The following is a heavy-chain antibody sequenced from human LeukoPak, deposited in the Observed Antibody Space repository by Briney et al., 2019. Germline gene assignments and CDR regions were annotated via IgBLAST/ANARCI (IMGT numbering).Heavy chain of an antibody. D-gene: IGHD4-23*01. Sequence: GASLRLSCAASGFTFSSYSMNWVRQAPGKGLEWVSYISSSSSTIYYADSVKGRFTISRDNAKNSLYLQMNSLRAEDTAVYYCARIRRWFDYWGQGTLVTVSS. CDR2: ISSSSSTI. CDR1: GFTFSSYS. J-gene: IGHJ4*02. V-gene: IGHV3-48*01. CDR3: ARIRRWFDY.